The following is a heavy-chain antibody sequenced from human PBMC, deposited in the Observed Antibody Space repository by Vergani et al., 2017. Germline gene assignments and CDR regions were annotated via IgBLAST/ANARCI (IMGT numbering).Heavy chain of an antibody. D-gene: IGHD3-10*01. CDR2: SKSKSDGGTS. Sequence: EVRLMESGGGLVKPGGSLTLSCASSGFTFSDAWMSWVRQAPGKGVEWVGRSKSKSDGGTSAYAATTKGIFSIAGDYTKTMLYLHMTRLKTEDTGVYYCVPASFFGEFFEHWGLGTLVTVSS. CDR1: GFTFSDAW. J-gene: IGHJ1*01. CDR3: VPASFFGEFFEH. V-gene: IGHV3-15*01.